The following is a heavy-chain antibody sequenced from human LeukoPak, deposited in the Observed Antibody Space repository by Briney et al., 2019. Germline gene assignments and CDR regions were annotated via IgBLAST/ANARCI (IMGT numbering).Heavy chain of an antibody. J-gene: IGHJ2*01. Sequence: SQTLSLTCTVSGDSISSGGYYWSWIRQHPGKGLEWIGYIDYSGSTYYNPSLKSRVTISVDTSKNQFSLKLSSVTAADTAVYYCARSIAAAGEVGWYFDLWGRGTLVTVSS. V-gene: IGHV4-31*03. CDR2: IDYSGST. D-gene: IGHD6-13*01. CDR3: ARSIAAAGEVGWYFDL. CDR1: GDSISSGGYY.